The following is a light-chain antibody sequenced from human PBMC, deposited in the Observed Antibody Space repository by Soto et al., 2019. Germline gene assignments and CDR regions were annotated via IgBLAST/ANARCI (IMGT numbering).Light chain of an antibody. CDR1: SSDVGSYNL. Sequence: QSVLTQPASVSGSPGQSITISCTGTSSDVGSYNLVSWYQQHPGKAPKLMIYEGSKRPSGVSNRFSGSKSGNTASLIISGLQAEDEADYYCCSYAGSSTVYVFGTGTKLTVL. V-gene: IGLV2-23*01. CDR3: CSYAGSSTVYV. J-gene: IGLJ1*01. CDR2: EGS.